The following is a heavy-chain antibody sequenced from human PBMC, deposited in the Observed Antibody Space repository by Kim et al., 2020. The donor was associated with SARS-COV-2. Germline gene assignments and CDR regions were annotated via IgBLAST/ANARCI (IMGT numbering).Heavy chain of an antibody. J-gene: IGHJ4*02. Sequence: SETLSLTCTVYGGSISSYYWSWIRQPPGKGLEWIGYIYYSGSTNYNPSLKSRVTISVDTSKNQFSLKLSSVTAADTAVYYCARISYDSSGYPEYWGQGTLVTVSS. V-gene: IGHV4-59*01. CDR2: IYYSGST. CDR3: ARISYDSSGYPEY. D-gene: IGHD3-22*01. CDR1: GGSISSYY.